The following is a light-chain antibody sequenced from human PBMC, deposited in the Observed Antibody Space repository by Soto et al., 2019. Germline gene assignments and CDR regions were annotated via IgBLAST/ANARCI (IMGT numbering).Light chain of an antibody. V-gene: IGLV2-14*01. CDR2: EVR. Sequence: QSALTQPASVSGSPGQSITISCAGTMRDVGAYNLVSWYQQHPGRAPQLIIYEVRNRPSGISFRFSGSKSGNPASLTISGLQAEDEADYSCSSYTSKSSLIFGGGTKLTVL. J-gene: IGLJ2*01. CDR3: SSYTSKSSLI. CDR1: MRDVGAYNL.